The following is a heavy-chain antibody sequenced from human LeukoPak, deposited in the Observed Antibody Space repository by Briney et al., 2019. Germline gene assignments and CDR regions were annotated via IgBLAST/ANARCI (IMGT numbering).Heavy chain of an antibody. V-gene: IGHV3-7*01. CDR3: VAKEPSPSGWSY. J-gene: IGHJ4*02. CDR1: GFTFNRDW. Sequence: GGSLRLSCTASGFTFNRDWTAWVRQAPGKGLEWVANIKEDGSEKNYVDSVKGRFTISRDNAENSVYLQMNDLRAEDTGVYYWVAKEPSPSGWSYWGQGTLVTVSS. CDR2: IKEDGSEK. D-gene: IGHD6-19*01.